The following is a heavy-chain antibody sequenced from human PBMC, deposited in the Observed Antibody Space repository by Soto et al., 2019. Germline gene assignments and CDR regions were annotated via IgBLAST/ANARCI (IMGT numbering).Heavy chain of an antibody. CDR2: IYHSGST. CDR1: GGSISSGGYS. V-gene: IGHV4-30-2*01. Sequence: SETLSLTCAVSGGSISSGGYSWSWIRQPPGKGLEWIGYIYHSGSTYYNPSLKSRVTISVDRSKNQFSLKLSSVTAADTAVYYCARARRNTVTTYNWFDPWGQGALVTVSS. D-gene: IGHD4-4*01. J-gene: IGHJ5*02. CDR3: ARARRNTVTTYNWFDP.